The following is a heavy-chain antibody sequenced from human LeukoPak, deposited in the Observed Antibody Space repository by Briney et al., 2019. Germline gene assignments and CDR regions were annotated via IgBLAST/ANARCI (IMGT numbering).Heavy chain of an antibody. D-gene: IGHD3-3*01. V-gene: IGHV4-61*02. CDR1: GGSISSGGYY. Sequence: SETLSLTCTVSGGSISSGGYYWSWIRQPAGKGLEWIGRIYTSGSTNYNPSLKSRVTISVDTSKNQFSLKLSSVTAADTAVYYCASSPYEGRFLEWFPIDYWGQGTLVTVSS. CDR2: IYTSGST. CDR3: ASSPYEGRFLEWFPIDY. J-gene: IGHJ4*02.